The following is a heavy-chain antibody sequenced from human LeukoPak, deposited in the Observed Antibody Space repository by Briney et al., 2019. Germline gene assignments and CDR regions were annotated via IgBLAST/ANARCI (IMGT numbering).Heavy chain of an antibody. CDR3: ARHDSYDFWSTLWFDP. J-gene: IGHJ5*02. Sequence: PSETLSLTCAVSGYSISSGYYWGWIRQPPGKGLEWIGSIYHSGSTYYNPSLKSRVTISVDTSKNQFSLKLSSVTAADTAVYYCARHDSYDFWSTLWFDPWGQGTLVTVSS. CDR2: IYHSGST. D-gene: IGHD3-3*01. CDR1: GYSISSGYY. V-gene: IGHV4-38-2*01.